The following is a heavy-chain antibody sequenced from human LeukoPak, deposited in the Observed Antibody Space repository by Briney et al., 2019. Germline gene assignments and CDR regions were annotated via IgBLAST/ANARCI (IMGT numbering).Heavy chain of an antibody. V-gene: IGHV4-59*08. D-gene: IGHD2-2*01. CDR2: IYYSGST. CDR1: GGSISSYY. Sequence: SETLSLTCTVSGGSISSYYWSWIRQPPGKGLEWIGYIYYSGSTNYNPSLKSRVTISVDTSKNQFSLKLSSVTAADTAVYYCARWNQLLFRVIGYWGQGTLVTVSS. J-gene: IGHJ4*02. CDR3: ARWNQLLFRVIGY.